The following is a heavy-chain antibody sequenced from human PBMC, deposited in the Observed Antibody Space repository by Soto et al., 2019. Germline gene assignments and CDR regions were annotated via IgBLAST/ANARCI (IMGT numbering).Heavy chain of an antibody. Sequence: GASVKVSFKASGYSFTSYYMHWVRQAPGQGLEWMGIINPSGGSTSYAQKFQGRVAMTRDTSTSTVYMELSSLRSEDTAVYYCARGIQPHDYGDPNALGYYYYYGMDVWGQGTTVTVSS. CDR3: ARGIQPHDYGDPNALGYYYYYGMDV. J-gene: IGHJ6*02. D-gene: IGHD4-17*01. CDR1: GYSFTSYY. CDR2: INPSGGST. V-gene: IGHV1-46*01.